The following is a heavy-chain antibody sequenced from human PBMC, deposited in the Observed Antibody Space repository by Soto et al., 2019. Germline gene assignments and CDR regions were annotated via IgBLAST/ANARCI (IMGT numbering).Heavy chain of an antibody. J-gene: IGHJ4*02. CDR2: IYHSGST. CDR3: ARGSFYYYGSGSYYINYY. CDR1: GGSISSSNW. V-gene: IGHV4-4*02. D-gene: IGHD3-10*01. Sequence: PSETLSLTCAVSGGSISSSNWWSWVRQPPGKGLEWIGEIYHSGSTNYNPSLKSRVTISVDKSKNQFSLKLSSVTAADTAVYYCARGSFYYYGSGSYYINYYWGQGTLVTVSS.